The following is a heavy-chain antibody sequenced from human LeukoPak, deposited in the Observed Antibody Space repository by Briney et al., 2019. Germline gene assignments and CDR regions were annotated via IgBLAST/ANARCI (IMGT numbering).Heavy chain of an antibody. CDR1: GGTFTSYA. V-gene: IGHV1-69*05. CDR3: ARGRPKRYSCSWYDAFCS. J-gene: IGHJ3*02. CDR2: IIPIFGTA. Sequence: SVKVSCKASGGTFTSYAISWVRQAPGQGLEWMGGIIPIFGTANYAQKFQGRVTITTDESTSTAYMELRSLGSDDTAVYYCARGRPKRYSCSWYDAFCSWGQGTMVSVAS. D-gene: IGHD6-13*01.